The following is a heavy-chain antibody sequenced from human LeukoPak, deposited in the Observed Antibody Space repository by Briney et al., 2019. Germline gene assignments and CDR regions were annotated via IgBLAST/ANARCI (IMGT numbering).Heavy chain of an antibody. CDR1: GYTFIGYY. Sequence: GASVKVSCKASGYTFIGYYMLWVRQAPGQGLEWMGWINLNSGGINYAQKFQGRVTMTRDTSISTAYMELSRLRSDDTAVYYCARDHSYCSGGRCNNTWGQGTLVTVSS. D-gene: IGHD2-15*01. CDR2: INLNSGGI. J-gene: IGHJ5*02. V-gene: IGHV1-2*02. CDR3: ARDHSYCSGGRCNNT.